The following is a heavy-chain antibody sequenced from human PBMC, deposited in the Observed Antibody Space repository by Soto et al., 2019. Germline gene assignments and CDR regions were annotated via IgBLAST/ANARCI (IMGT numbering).Heavy chain of an antibody. CDR1: GFPFSRYG. D-gene: IGHD3-10*01. J-gene: IGHJ4*02. Sequence: LRLSCAASGFPFSRYGMHWVRQAPGKGLEWVALTLYDGSDEYYVDSVRGRFTISRDNSKNTLYLQMNSLRAEDTAVYYCAKEPPNLWFGESPPSFYFDYWGQGTLVTVSS. CDR3: AKEPPNLWFGESPPSFYFDY. V-gene: IGHV3-30*18. CDR2: TLYDGSDE.